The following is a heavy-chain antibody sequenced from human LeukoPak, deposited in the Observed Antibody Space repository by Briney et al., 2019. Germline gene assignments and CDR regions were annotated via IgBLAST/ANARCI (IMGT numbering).Heavy chain of an antibody. V-gene: IGHV1-18*01. D-gene: IGHD3-10*01. CDR1: GYTFTSYG. CDR3: ARSRGVTLWDHFDY. Sequence: ASVNVSCTASGYTFTSYGISWVRQAPGQGLEWMGWISAYNGNTNYAQKLQGRVTMTTDTSTSTAYMELRSLRSDDTAVYYCARSRGVTLWDHFDYWGQGTLVTVSS. CDR2: ISAYNGNT. J-gene: IGHJ4*02.